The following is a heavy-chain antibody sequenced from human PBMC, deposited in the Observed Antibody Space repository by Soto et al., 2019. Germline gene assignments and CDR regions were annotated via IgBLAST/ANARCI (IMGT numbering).Heavy chain of an antibody. Sequence: VASVKVSCKASGYTFITYGVSWVRQAPGQGLDWLGWISTYNGNTRYAERLQGRDTMTTDTTTNTAYMELRNLRSDDTAVYYCARGPTDYYDNNANYFLDYWGQGTLVTVSS. V-gene: IGHV1-18*01. CDR1: GYTFITYG. CDR3: ARGPTDYYDNNANYFLDY. J-gene: IGHJ4*02. CDR2: ISTYNGNT. D-gene: IGHD3-22*01.